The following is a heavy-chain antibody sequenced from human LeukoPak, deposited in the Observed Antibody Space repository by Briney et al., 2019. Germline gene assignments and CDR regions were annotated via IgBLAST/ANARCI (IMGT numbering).Heavy chain of an antibody. CDR1: GFTFSNYW. Sequence: GGSLRLSCAASGFTFSNYWMHWVRQAPGKGLVWVSRIKTDGSSTSYADPVKGRFTISRDNAKNTLYLQLNSLRVEDTAIYYCTRDLLVGATPGDYWGQGTLVTVSS. CDR3: TRDLLVGATPGDY. CDR2: IKTDGSST. D-gene: IGHD1-26*01. V-gene: IGHV3-74*01. J-gene: IGHJ4*02.